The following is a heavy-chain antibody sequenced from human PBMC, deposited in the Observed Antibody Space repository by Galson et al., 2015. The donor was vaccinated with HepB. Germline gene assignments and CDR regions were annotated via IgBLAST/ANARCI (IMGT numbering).Heavy chain of an antibody. CDR3: ARSNKGGPEVEQQLGYYYSMDV. J-gene: IGHJ6*02. V-gene: IGHV1-46*01. CDR2: INPSGGST. CDR1: GYTFTSYY. Sequence: SVKVSCKASGYTFTSYYMHWVRQAPGQGLEWMGIINPSGGSTSYAQKFQGRVTMTRDTSTSTVYMELSSLRSEDTAVYYCARSNKGGPEVEQQLGYYYSMDVWGQGTTVTVSS. D-gene: IGHD6-13*01.